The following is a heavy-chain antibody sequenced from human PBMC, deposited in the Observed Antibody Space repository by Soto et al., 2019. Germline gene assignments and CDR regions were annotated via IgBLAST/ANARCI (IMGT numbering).Heavy chain of an antibody. Sequence: EVQLLESGGGLVQPGGSLRLSCAASGFTFSSYAMSWVRQAPGKGLEWVSAISGSGGSTYYADSVKGRFTISRDNSKNTLYLQMNSLRAEDTAVYYCAKDHIPDVWSGYYIDYWGQGTLVTVSS. D-gene: IGHD3-3*01. CDR3: AKDHIPDVWSGYYIDY. J-gene: IGHJ4*02. V-gene: IGHV3-23*01. CDR2: ISGSGGST. CDR1: GFTFSSYA.